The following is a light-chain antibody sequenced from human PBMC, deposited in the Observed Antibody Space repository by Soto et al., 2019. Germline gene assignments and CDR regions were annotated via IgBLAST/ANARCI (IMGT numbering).Light chain of an antibody. CDR1: HDVSVS. CDR3: QQYGSSPLT. V-gene: IGKV3-20*01. CDR2: DAS. Sequence: EIWLTQSPGTLSLSPGEVSTLSGGASHDVSVSLVWYRQRPGQSPRLLIHDASNRATGISARFSGSGSGTDFTLTISRLEPEDFAVYYCQQYGSSPLTFGGGTKVDIK. J-gene: IGKJ4*01.